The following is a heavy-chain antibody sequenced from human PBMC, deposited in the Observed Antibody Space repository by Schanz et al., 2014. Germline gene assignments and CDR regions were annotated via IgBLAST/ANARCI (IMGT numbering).Heavy chain of an antibody. V-gene: IGHV4-31*03. J-gene: IGHJ3*01. CDR3: ARDPWVGEKDAFDF. CDR1: GDSISSAY. D-gene: IGHD3-10*01. Sequence: QVQLQESGPGLVEPSQTLFLTCTVSGDSISSAYWSWIRQHPGKGLEWIGFIYYRGNTYYNPSLKSRVSISLDPSKTQFFLNLNSLTAADTAVYYCARDPWVGEKDAFDFWGQGTMVIVSS. CDR2: IYYRGNT.